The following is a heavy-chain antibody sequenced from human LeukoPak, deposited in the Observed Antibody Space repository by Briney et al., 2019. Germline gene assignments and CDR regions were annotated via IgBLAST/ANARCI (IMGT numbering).Heavy chain of an antibody. J-gene: IGHJ5*02. V-gene: IGHV4-39*07. CDR2: IYYSGST. CDR1: GGSISSSSYY. D-gene: IGHD3-10*01. CDR3: ARGRSITMVRGVISGFDP. Sequence: KPSETLSLTCTVPGGSISSSSYYWDWIRQPPGKGLEWIGSIYYSGSTNYNPSLKSRVTISVDTSKNQFSLKLSSVTAADTAVYYCARGRSITMVRGVISGFDPWGQGTLVTVSS.